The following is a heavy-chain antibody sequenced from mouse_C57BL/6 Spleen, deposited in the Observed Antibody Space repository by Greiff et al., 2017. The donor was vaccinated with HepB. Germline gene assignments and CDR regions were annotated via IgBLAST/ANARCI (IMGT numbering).Heavy chain of an antibody. D-gene: IGHD1-1*01. V-gene: IGHV1-72*01. Sequence: QVQLQQPGAELVKPGASVKLSCKASGYTFTSYWMHWVKPRPGRGLEWIGRSDPNSGGTKYNEKFKSKAKLTVDKPSSTAYMQLSSLTSEDSAVYYCARDYSYYFDYWGQGTTLTVAS. CDR1: GYTFTSYW. J-gene: IGHJ2*01. CDR3: ARDYSYYFDY. CDR2: SDPNSGGT.